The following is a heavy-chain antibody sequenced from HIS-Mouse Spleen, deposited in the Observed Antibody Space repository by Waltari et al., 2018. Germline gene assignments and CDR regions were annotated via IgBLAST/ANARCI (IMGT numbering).Heavy chain of an antibody. CDR1: GYTLTELS. D-gene: IGHD5-18*01. Sequence: QVQLVQSGAEVKKPGASVKVSCKVSGYTLTELSMHWVRQAPGKGLEWMGGFDQEEGETSYAKKVQGRVTMTEDTSTDTAYMELSSLRSEDTAVYYCATGTIQLWFRDAFDIWGQGTMVTVSS. J-gene: IGHJ3*02. CDR3: ATGTIQLWFRDAFDI. V-gene: IGHV1-24*01. CDR2: FDQEEGET.